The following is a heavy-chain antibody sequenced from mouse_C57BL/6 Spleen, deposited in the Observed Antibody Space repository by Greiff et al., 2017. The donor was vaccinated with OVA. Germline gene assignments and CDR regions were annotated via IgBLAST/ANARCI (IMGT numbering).Heavy chain of an antibody. CDR1: GFTFSSYG. D-gene: IGHD3-2*02. Sequence: EVKLVESGGDLVKPGGSLKLSCAASGFTFSSYGMSWVRQTPDKRLEWVATISSGGSYTYYPDSVKGRFTISRDNAKNTLYLQMSSLKSEDTAMYYCARKTAQATLDYWGQGTTLTVSS. V-gene: IGHV5-6*01. J-gene: IGHJ2*01. CDR3: ARKTAQATLDY. CDR2: ISSGGSYT.